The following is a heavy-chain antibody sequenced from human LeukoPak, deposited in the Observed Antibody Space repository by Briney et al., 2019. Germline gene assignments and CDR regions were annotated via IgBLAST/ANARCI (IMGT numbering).Heavy chain of an antibody. CDR3: ARVDYGGNPLDY. J-gene: IGHJ4*02. CDR1: GGSISSYY. D-gene: IGHD4-23*01. Sequence: AETLSLTCTVSGGSISSYYWSWIRQPPGKGLEWIGYIYYSGSTNYNPSLKSRVTISVDTSKNQFSLKLSSVTAADTAVYYCARVDYGGNPLDYWGQGTLVTVS. V-gene: IGHV4-59*01. CDR2: IYYSGST.